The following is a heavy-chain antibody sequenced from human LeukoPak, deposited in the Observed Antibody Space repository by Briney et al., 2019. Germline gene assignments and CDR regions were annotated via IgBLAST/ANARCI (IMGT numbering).Heavy chain of an antibody. CDR2: IRSKPYGGTT. J-gene: IGHJ3*02. Sequence: GGSLRLSCTASGFTFGDYAINWFRQAPGKGLEWVGFIRSKPYGGTTEYAASVKGRFTISRDDSKSIAYLQMNSLKTEDTAVYYCTRDCRDDISFFDIWGQGTMVTVSS. CDR3: TRDCRDDISFFDI. D-gene: IGHD3-9*01. CDR1: GFTFGDYA. V-gene: IGHV3-49*03.